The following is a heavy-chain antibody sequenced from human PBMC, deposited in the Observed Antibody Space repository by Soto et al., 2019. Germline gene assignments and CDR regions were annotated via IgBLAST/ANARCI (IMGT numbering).Heavy chain of an antibody. Sequence: QFHLVQSGAEVKTPGASVKVSCKVSGYSLTGTSMHWVRQSPGKGLEWMGGFDPEDAETFYAQKFQGRVTMTEDSSTDTAYMELTNMKSADTAIYFCTSLPPFFDFWGQGTLVTVSS. CDR2: FDPEDAET. CDR3: TSLPPFFDF. CDR1: GYSLTGTS. J-gene: IGHJ4*02. V-gene: IGHV1-24*01.